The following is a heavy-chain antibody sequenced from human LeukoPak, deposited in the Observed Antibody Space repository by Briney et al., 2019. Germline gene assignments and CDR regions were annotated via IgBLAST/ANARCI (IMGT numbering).Heavy chain of an antibody. CDR1: GFTFDDYF. CDR3: ARVPDGYVDY. Sequence: GGSLRLSCAASGFTFDDYFMHWVRQAPGKGLEWVSGISWNSGSIVYADSVKGRFTISRDNAKNSLYLQMNSLRAEDTAVYYCARVPDGYVDYWGQGTLVTVSS. J-gene: IGHJ4*03. CDR2: ISWNSGSI. V-gene: IGHV3-9*01.